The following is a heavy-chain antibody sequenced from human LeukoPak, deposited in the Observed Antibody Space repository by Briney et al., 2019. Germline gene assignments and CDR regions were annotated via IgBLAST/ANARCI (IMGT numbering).Heavy chain of an antibody. V-gene: IGHV1-18*01. Sequence: ASVKVSCKASGYTFTSYGISWVRQAPGQGLEWMGWISAYNGNTNYAQKFQGRVTMTRDMSTSTVYMELSSLRSDDTAVYYCARDRGSGSYEGWFDPWGQGTLVTVSS. CDR1: GYTFTSYG. CDR2: ISAYNGNT. D-gene: IGHD3-10*01. J-gene: IGHJ5*02. CDR3: ARDRGSGSYEGWFDP.